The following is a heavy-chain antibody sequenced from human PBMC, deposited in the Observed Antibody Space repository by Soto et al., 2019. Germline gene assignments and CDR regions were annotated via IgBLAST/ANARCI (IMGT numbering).Heavy chain of an antibody. J-gene: IGHJ4*02. CDR3: ASGTNGAFFVY. Sequence: QVQLVESGGGLVKPGGSLRLSCAASGFTFSDYYMSWIRQAPGKGLEWVSYISSRSSTIFYADSVKGRFTISRYNVKNSLYLQMNSLRAGDTAVYYCASGTNGAFFVYWGQGILVTVSS. V-gene: IGHV3-11*01. CDR2: ISSRSSTI. D-gene: IGHD2-8*01. CDR1: GFTFSDYY.